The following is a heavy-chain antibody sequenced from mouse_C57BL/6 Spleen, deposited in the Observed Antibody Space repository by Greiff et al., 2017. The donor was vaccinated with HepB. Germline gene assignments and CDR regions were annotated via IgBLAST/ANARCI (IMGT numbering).Heavy chain of an antibody. CDR3: AREDYGGYFDV. CDR1: GYAFTNYL. Sequence: QVQLQQSGAELVRPGPSVKVSCKASGYAFTNYLIEWVKQRPGQGLEWIGVINPGSGGTNYNEKFKGKATLTADKSSSTAYMQLSSLTSEDSAVYFCAREDYGGYFDVWGTGTTVTVSS. CDR2: INPGSGGT. D-gene: IGHD2-4*01. J-gene: IGHJ1*03. V-gene: IGHV1-54*01.